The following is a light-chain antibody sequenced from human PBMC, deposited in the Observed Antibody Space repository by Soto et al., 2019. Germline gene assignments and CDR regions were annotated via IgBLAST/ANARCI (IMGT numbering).Light chain of an antibody. J-gene: IGKJ5*01. CDR3: QKSYNIPRN. CDR1: QNINTY. V-gene: IGKV1-39*01. CDR2: AAS. Sequence: DILITQSPSSLSSSVGDRVTITCRASQNINTYLNWYQQKPGKAPKLLIFAASSLQSGVPSRFSDSGSRTDFTLTISSLQPEDFATYYCQKSYNIPRNFGQGTRLEIK.